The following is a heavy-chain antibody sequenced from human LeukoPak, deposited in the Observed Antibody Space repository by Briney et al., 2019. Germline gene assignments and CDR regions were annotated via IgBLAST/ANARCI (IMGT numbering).Heavy chain of an antibody. Sequence: SETLSLTCSVSGYFISSGYYWAWFRQPPGKGLEWIASIHGSGSISYNPSLKSRVTISKDTSKNQFSLKVTSVTAADTAVYYCARETVVPVGFAYWGQGILVTVSS. V-gene: IGHV4-38-2*02. CDR2: IHGSGSI. CDR1: GYFISSGYY. D-gene: IGHD2-15*01. J-gene: IGHJ4*02. CDR3: ARETVVPVGFAY.